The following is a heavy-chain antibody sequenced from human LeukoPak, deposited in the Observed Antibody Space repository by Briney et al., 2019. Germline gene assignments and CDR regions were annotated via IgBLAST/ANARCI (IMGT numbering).Heavy chain of an antibody. CDR3: ASEGGGWPLDY. J-gene: IGHJ4*02. D-gene: IGHD6-19*01. CDR2: ISVDGGST. Sequence: SGGSLRLSCAASGFTFDDYAMHWVRQAPGKGLEWVSLISVDGGSTYYADSVKGRFTISRDNSKNSLYLQMNSLRTEDTALYYCASEGGGWPLDYWGQGTLVTVSS. V-gene: IGHV3-43*02. CDR1: GFTFDDYA.